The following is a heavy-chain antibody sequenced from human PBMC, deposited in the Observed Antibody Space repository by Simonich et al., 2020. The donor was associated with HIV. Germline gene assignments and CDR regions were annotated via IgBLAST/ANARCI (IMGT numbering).Heavy chain of an antibody. D-gene: IGHD7-27*01. V-gene: IGHV3-23*01. Sequence: EVQLLESGGGLVQPGGSLRLSCAGSGFTFSNYAMTWVRRAPGKGLEWVSGIGIRDTTYYADSVMGRFIISRDNSKNTLYLQMDSLRAGDTALYYCAKDQLGTDGFDIWGQGTMVTVSS. CDR2: IGIRDTT. CDR1: GFTFSNYA. J-gene: IGHJ3*02. CDR3: AKDQLGTDGFDI.